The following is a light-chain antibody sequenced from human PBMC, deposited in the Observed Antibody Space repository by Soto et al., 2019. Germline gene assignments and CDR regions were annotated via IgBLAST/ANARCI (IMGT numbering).Light chain of an antibody. CDR1: ESVSRTY. Sequence: EIVLTQSPGTLSLSPGERATLSCRASESVSRTYLAWYQQKPGLAPRLLIYGISNRATGIPDRFSGSGSGTDFTLTISRLEPEDFAVYYCQQYGSSSWTFGQGTKVDIK. CDR2: GIS. V-gene: IGKV3-20*01. J-gene: IGKJ1*01. CDR3: QQYGSSSWT.